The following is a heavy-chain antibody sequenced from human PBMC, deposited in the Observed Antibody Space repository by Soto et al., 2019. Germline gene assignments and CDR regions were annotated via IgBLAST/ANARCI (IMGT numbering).Heavy chain of an antibody. V-gene: IGHV4-31*03. CDR2: IYYSGTT. CDR3: ARKITIFGVVDHDAFDI. D-gene: IGHD3-3*01. CDR1: GGPISSGGYY. Sequence: QVQLQESGPGLVKPSQTLSLTCTVSGGPISSGGYYWSWIRQHPGKGLEWIGFIYYSGTTYYNPSLKSRVTVSVDTSKNQFSLKLSSVTAADTAVYYCARKITIFGVVDHDAFDIWGQGTMVTVSS. J-gene: IGHJ3*02.